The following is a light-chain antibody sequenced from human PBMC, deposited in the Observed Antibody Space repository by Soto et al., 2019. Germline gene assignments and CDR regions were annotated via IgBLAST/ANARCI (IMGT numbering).Light chain of an antibody. Sequence: DIQMTQSPSSLSASVGDRVTITFRASQVIDRWLAWYQQKPGKAPKLLIYAASTLQSGVPSRFSGSGSGTDFTLTISCLQSEDFATYYCQQYYSYPTFGQGTRLEIK. CDR2: AAS. CDR3: QQYYSYPT. J-gene: IGKJ5*01. V-gene: IGKV1D-16*01. CDR1: QVIDRW.